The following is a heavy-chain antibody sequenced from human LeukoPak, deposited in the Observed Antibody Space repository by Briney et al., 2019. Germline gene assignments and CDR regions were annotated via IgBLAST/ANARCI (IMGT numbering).Heavy chain of an antibody. Sequence: PSETLSLTWAVYGGSFSGYYWSWIRQPPGKGLEWIGEINHSGSTNYNPSLKSRVTTSVDTSKNQFSLKLSSVTAADTAVYYCAREVITGAFDIWGQGTMVTVSS. CDR2: INHSGST. J-gene: IGHJ3*02. CDR3: AREVITGAFDI. CDR1: GGSFSGYY. D-gene: IGHD3-22*01. V-gene: IGHV4-34*01.